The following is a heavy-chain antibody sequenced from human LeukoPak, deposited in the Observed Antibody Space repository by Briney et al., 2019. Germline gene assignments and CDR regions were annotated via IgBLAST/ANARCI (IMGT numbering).Heavy chain of an antibody. CDR3: ARFDCSSTSCYDI. V-gene: IGHV4-4*07. J-gene: IGHJ4*02. Sequence: SETLSLTCTDSGVSISSYYWSWLRQPAGKGLEWVGRIYTSASTNYNPSLKSRVTMSVDTSQNQFSLKLSSVTAADTAVYYCARFDCSSTSCYDIWGQGTLFTVSS. CDR2: IYTSAST. CDR1: GVSISSYY. D-gene: IGHD2-2*01.